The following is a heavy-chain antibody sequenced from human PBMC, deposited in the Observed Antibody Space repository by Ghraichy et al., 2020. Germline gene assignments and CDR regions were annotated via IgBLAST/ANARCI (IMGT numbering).Heavy chain of an antibody. CDR1: GFSLNEPRMG. V-gene: IGHV2-26*01. CDR2: IDEG. CDR3: ARGLSGYGGYDS. J-gene: IGHJ5*02. D-gene: IGHD5-12*01. Sequence: YGPTLVKPTETLTLTCTVSGFSLNEPRMGVGWIRQPPGKALEWLAHIDEGPYSRVLNSRVTISKDTSKSQVVLTMANMDPGDTATYYCARGLSGYGGYDSWGQGTLVTVSS.